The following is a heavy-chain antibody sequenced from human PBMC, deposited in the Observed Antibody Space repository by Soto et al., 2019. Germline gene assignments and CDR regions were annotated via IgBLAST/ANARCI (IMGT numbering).Heavy chain of an antibody. J-gene: IGHJ4*02. D-gene: IGHD4-17*01. CDR1: GGSISSGDYY. CDR3: AREMRDTVTTFDC. V-gene: IGHV4-30-4*01. Sequence: QVQLQESGPGLVKPSQTLPLTCTVSGGSISSGDYYWSWIRQPPGRALEWIGYIYKTGSTDYNPSLKSRVTISVDMSKNQFSLNLRSVTAADTAVYYCAREMRDTVTTFDCWGQGTLVTVSS. CDR2: IYKTGST.